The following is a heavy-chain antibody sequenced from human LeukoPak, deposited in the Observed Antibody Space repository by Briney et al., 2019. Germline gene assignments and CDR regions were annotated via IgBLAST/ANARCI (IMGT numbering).Heavy chain of an antibody. CDR3: ARREGSDYDSSGYLDY. CDR2: INPSGGST. CDR1: GYTFTSYY. J-gene: IGHJ4*02. V-gene: IGHV1-46*01. Sequence: GASVKVSCKASGYTFTSYYMHRVRQAPGQGLEWMGIINPSGGSTSYAQKFQGRVTMTRDTSTSTVYMELSSLRSEDTAVYYCARREGSDYDSSGYLDYWGQGTLVTVSS. D-gene: IGHD3-22*01.